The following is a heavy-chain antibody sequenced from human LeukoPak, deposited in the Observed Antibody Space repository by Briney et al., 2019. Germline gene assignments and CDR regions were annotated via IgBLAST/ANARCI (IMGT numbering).Heavy chain of an antibody. CDR3: ARLHLGTDAFDI. CDR1: GASISSSDYY. Sequence: SETLSLTCVLSGASISSSDYYWAWIRQPPGKGLEWIGTVYYSGSTYYNPSLKSRLTISVDTSNNSISLKVTSLTAADTAVYYCARLHLGTDAFDIWGQGTMVTVSS. CDR2: VYYSGST. D-gene: IGHD1-1*01. J-gene: IGHJ3*02. V-gene: IGHV4-39*02.